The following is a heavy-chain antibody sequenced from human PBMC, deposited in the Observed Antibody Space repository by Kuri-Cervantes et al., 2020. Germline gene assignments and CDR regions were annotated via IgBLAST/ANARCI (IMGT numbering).Heavy chain of an antibody. CDR2: ISYDGSNK. D-gene: IGHD3-22*01. V-gene: IGHV3-30-3*01. Sequence: GGSLRLSCAASGFTFSSYAMHWVRQAPGKGLEWVAVISYDGSNKYYADSVKGRFTISRDNSKYTLYLQMNSLRAEDTAIYYCAKVLTRYYDSSGDALDIWGQGTMVTVSS. CDR3: AKVLTRYYDSSGDALDI. CDR1: GFTFSSYA. J-gene: IGHJ3*02.